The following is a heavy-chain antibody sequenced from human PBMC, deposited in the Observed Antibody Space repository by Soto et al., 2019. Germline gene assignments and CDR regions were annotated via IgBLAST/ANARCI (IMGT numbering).Heavy chain of an antibody. D-gene: IGHD6-13*01. CDR1: GASISSGGYH. Sequence: QVQLQESGPGLVEPAQTLSLPCNVSGASISSGGYHWSWIRQHPGKGLEWLLYIYYSGDTYYNPSLKSRVAISVHTSKKQFSRNLSSATAADTAVYYCARLAYSSRGLQFFHYWGQGVLVTVSS. V-gene: IGHV4-31*03. J-gene: IGHJ4*02. CDR2: IYYSGDT. CDR3: ARLAYSSRGLQFFHY.